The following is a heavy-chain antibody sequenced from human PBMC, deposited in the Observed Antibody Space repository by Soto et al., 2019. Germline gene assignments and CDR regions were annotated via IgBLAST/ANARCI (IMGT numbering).Heavy chain of an antibody. Sequence: QVQLQESGPGLVKPSETLSLTCTVSGGSISSYYWSWIRQPPGKGLEWIGYIYYSGSTNYNPSLKSRVTISVDTSKNQFSLKLSSVTAADTAVYYCARLLYGDYVPTQPHYFDYWGQGTLVTVSS. D-gene: IGHD4-17*01. CDR2: IYYSGST. V-gene: IGHV4-59*01. CDR3: ARLLYGDYVPTQPHYFDY. J-gene: IGHJ4*02. CDR1: GGSISSYY.